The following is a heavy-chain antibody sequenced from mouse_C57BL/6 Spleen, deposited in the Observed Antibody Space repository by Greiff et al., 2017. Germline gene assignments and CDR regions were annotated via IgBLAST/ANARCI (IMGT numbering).Heavy chain of an antibody. Sequence: EVKLVESGGGLVKPGGSLKLSCAASGFTFSSYTMSWVRQTPEKRLEWVATISGGGGNTYYPDSVKGRFTISRDNAKNTLYLQMSSLRSEDTALYYCARHDGYDGYFDVWGTGTTVTVSS. CDR3: ARHDGYDGYFDV. CDR1: GFTFSSYT. D-gene: IGHD2-2*01. CDR2: ISGGGGNT. J-gene: IGHJ1*03. V-gene: IGHV5-9*01.